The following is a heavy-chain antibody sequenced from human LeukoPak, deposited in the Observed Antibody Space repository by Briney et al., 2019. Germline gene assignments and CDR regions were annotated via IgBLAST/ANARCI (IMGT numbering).Heavy chain of an antibody. D-gene: IGHD3-9*01. V-gene: IGHV3-30*02. CDR2: IRYDGSNK. J-gene: IGHJ4*02. CDR1: GFTFSSYG. Sequence: GGSLRLSCAASGFTFSSYGMHWVRQAPDKGLEWVAFIRYDGSNKYYADSVKGRFTISRDNSKNTLYLQMNSLRAEDTAVYYCAKTNSTYYDILTGYLDYWGQGTLVTVSS. CDR3: AKTNSTYYDILTGYLDY.